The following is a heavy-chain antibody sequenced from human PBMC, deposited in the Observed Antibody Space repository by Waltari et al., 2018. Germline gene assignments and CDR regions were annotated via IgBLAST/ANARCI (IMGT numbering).Heavy chain of an antibody. D-gene: IGHD1-1*01. CDR2: INHGGST. V-gene: IGHV4-34*01. CDR3: ARERGTAAWGYYYYYMDV. J-gene: IGHJ6*03. CDR1: GGSFSGYY. Sequence: QVQLQQWGAGLLKPSETLSLTCAVYGGSFSGYYWSWIRQPPGKGLEWIGEINHGGSTNYNPSLKSRVTISVDTSKNQFSLKLSSVTAADTAVYYCARERGTAAWGYYYYYMDVWCKGTTVTISS.